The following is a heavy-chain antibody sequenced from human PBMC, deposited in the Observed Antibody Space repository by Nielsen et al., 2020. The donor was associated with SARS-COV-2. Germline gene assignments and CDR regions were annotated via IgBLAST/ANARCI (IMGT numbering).Heavy chain of an antibody. CDR2: ISYDGSNK. D-gene: IGHD2-15*01. V-gene: IGHV3-30*18. CDR3: AKDWTAIVVVPSGGVDY. CDR1: GFTFSTYG. Sequence: GGSLRLSCAASGFTFSTYGTHWVRQAAGKGLEWVAAISYDGSNKYYVDSVKGRFTISRDNSKNTLYLQMSSLREEDTAVYYCAKDWTAIVVVPSGGVDYWGQGTLVTVSS. J-gene: IGHJ4*02.